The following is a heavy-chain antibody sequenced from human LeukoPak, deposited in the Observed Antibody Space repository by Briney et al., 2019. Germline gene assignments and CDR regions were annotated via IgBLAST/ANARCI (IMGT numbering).Heavy chain of an antibody. Sequence: PSETLSLTCAVYGGSFSGYYWSWIRQPPGKGLEWIGEINHSGSTSYNPSLKSRVTISVDTSKNQFSLKLSSVTAADTAVYYCARGWKEQRYFDWLLSPSWFDPWGQGTLVTVSS. CDR3: ARGWKEQRYFDWLLSPSWFDP. D-gene: IGHD3-9*01. J-gene: IGHJ5*02. V-gene: IGHV4-34*01. CDR1: GGSFSGYY. CDR2: INHSGST.